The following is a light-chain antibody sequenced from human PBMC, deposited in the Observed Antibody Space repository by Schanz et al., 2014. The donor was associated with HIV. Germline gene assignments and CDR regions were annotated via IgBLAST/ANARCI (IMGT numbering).Light chain of an antibody. Sequence: QSVLTQPPSASGSPGQSVTISCTGTSDDVGSYNYVSWYQQHPGKAPKLMIYDVSNRPSGVSSRFSGSKSGNTASLTISGLQAEDEADYYCCSYTTTSTYVFGAGTKLTVL. V-gene: IGLV2-14*03. J-gene: IGLJ1*01. CDR1: SDDVGSYNY. CDR3: CSYTTTSTYV. CDR2: DVS.